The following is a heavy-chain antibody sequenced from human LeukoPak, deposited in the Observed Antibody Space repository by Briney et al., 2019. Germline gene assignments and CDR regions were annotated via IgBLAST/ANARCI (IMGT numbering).Heavy chain of an antibody. D-gene: IGHD6-19*01. V-gene: IGHV3-23*01. Sequence: QSGGSLRLSCAASGFTFSSYAMSWVRQAPGKGLEWGSAINGSGGRTYYADSVKGRFTISRDNSKNTLYLQMNSLRAEDTAVYYCAKDRSSGWYDAFDIWGQGTMVTVSS. J-gene: IGHJ3*02. CDR2: INGSGGRT. CDR1: GFTFSSYA. CDR3: AKDRSSGWYDAFDI.